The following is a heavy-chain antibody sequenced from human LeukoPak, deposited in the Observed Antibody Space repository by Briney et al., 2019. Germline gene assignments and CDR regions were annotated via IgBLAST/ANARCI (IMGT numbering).Heavy chain of an antibody. CDR1: GFTVSSNY. CDR3: ARARLMATTMAYAFDI. J-gene: IGHJ3*02. V-gene: IGHV3-66*01. Sequence: GGSLRLSCVASGFTVSSNYMSWVRQAPGKGLEWVSVIYSGGSTYYADSVRGRFTISRDNSKNTLYLQMNSLRAEDTAVYYCARARLMATTMAYAFDIWGQGTMVTVSS. D-gene: IGHD5-24*01. CDR2: IYSGGST.